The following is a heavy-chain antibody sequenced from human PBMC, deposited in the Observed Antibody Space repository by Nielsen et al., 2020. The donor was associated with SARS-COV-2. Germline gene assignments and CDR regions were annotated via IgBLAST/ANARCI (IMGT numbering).Heavy chain of an antibody. CDR1: GFIVSNNY. J-gene: IGHJ2*01. V-gene: IGHV3-53*04. Sequence: GESLKISCAASGFIVSNNYMSWVRQAPGKGLEWVSVMYSAGTTYYADSVKGRFTISRHSSENSLYLQMNSLRAEDTALYYCAKDKGPLLWYFDLWGRGTLVTVSS. CDR3: AKDKGPLLWYFDL. CDR2: MYSAGTT.